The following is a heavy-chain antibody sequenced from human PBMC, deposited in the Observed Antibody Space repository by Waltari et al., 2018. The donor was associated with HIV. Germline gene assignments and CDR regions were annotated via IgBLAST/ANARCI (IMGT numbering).Heavy chain of an antibody. D-gene: IGHD3-22*01. CDR2: ISGSDGST. CDR3: AKVQTYYYDSSGLLDI. CDR1: GFTFSNYA. V-gene: IGHV3-23*01. Sequence: EVQLLESGGGLVQPGGSLSFSCEASGFTFSNYAMSWVRQAPGKGLEWVSGISGSDGSTYYADSVKGRFTISRDNSKNTLYLQMNSLRAEDTAVYYCAKVQTYYYDSSGLLDIWGQGTMVTVSS. J-gene: IGHJ3*02.